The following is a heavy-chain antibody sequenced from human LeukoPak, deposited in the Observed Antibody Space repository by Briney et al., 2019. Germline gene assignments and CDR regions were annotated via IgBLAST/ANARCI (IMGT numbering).Heavy chain of an antibody. CDR3: ARVFNYCSGGSCPYDY. J-gene: IGHJ4*02. CDR1: GYIFTGYY. V-gene: IGHV1-2*02. D-gene: IGHD2-15*01. CDR2: INPNSGGT. Sequence: ASVKVSCKASGYIFTGYYMHWVREAPGQGLEWMGWINPNSGGTNYAQKCQGRVTMTRDTSISTAYMELSRLRSEDTAVYYCARVFNYCSGGSCPYDYWGQGTLVTVSS.